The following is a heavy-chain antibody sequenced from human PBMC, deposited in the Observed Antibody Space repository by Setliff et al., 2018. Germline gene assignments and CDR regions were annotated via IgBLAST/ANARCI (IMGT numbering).Heavy chain of an antibody. D-gene: IGHD6-13*01. J-gene: IGHJ4*02. V-gene: IGHV4-39*01. CDR3: ARVDWGYCSNWSIDD. CDR2: IYYSGST. CDR1: GGSISSSSYY. Sequence: SETLSLTCTVSGGSISSSSYYWGWIRQPPGKGLEWIGSIYYSGSTYYNPSLKSRVTISVDTSKNQFSLKLSSVTAADTAVYYCARVDWGYCSNWSIDDWGQGTLVTVSS.